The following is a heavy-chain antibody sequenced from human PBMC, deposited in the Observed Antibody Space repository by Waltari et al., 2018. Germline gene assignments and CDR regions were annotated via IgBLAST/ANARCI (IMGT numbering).Heavy chain of an antibody. Sequence: EVQLVESGGGLVQPGRSLRLSCAASGFTFDDYAMHWVRQAPGQGLEWVSGISWNSGSIGYADSVKGRFTISRDNAKNSLYLQMNSLRAEDTALYYCAKDIDYGDSRGYYYGMDVWGQGTTVTVSS. D-gene: IGHD4-17*01. J-gene: IGHJ6*02. CDR1: GFTFDDYA. CDR3: AKDIDYGDSRGYYYGMDV. CDR2: ISWNSGSI. V-gene: IGHV3-9*01.